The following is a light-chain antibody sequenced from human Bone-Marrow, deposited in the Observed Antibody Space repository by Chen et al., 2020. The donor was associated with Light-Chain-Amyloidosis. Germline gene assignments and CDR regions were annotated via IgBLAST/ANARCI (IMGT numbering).Light chain of an antibody. V-gene: IGLV3-21*02. CDR2: DDS. Sequence: SYVLTQPSSVSVAPGHTATIACGGNNIGSTSVHWYQQTPGQAPLLVVYDDSDRPSGIPERLSGSNSGNTATLTISRVEAGDEADYYCQVWDRSSDRPVFGGGTKLIVL. CDR3: QVWDRSSDRPV. CDR1: NIGSTS. J-gene: IGLJ3*02.